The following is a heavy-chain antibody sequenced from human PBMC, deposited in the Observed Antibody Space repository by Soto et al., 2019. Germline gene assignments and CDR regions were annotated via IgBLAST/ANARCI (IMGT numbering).Heavy chain of an antibody. D-gene: IGHD4-17*01. V-gene: IGHV5-51*01. Sequence: ESLKISCKGSVYSFTNYWIGWARQMAVRGLEWMGVIYPGDSDTRYSPSFQGQVTISADKSISTAYLQWSSLKASDIAVYYCALVDYRDHNIDFWGQGPLVTVSS. CDR1: VYSFTNYW. CDR2: IYPGDSDT. J-gene: IGHJ4*02. CDR3: ALVDYRDHNIDF.